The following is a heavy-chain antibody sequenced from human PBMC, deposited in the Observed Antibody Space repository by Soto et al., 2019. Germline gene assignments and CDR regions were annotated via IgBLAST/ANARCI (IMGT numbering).Heavy chain of an antibody. Sequence: SETLSLTCGVSGASFSGYSWSWFRQSPGKGLEWIGDINSRGDTNYSPSLKSRLTISLDTSRNHFSLRLASVTAADTAFYYCARALLGFSYGYGGYFDPWGQGTRVTVSS. CDR3: ARALLGFSYGYGGYFDP. CDR2: INSRGDT. CDR1: GASFSGYS. D-gene: IGHD3-16*01. J-gene: IGHJ4*02. V-gene: IGHV4-34*01.